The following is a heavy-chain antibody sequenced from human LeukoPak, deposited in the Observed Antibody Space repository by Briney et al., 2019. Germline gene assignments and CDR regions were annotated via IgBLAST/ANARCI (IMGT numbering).Heavy chain of an antibody. CDR1: GYTFTSYG. J-gene: IGHJ3*02. CDR2: ISAYNGNT. CDR3: ARELQWLPRMGAFDI. D-gene: IGHD6-19*01. V-gene: IGHV1-18*01. Sequence: ASVKVSCKASGYTFTSYGISWVQQAPGQGLEWMGWISAYNGNTNYAQKLQGRVTMTTDTSTSTAYMELRSLRSDDTAVYYCARELQWLPRMGAFDIWGQGTMVTVSS.